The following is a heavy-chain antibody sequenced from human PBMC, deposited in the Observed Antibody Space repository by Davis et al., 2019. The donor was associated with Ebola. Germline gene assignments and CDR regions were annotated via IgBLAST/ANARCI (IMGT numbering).Heavy chain of an antibody. CDR2: LYSGGST. J-gene: IGHJ2*01. CDR1: GFTVSSNY. CDR3: ARDGVDSGGYITGWYFDL. Sequence: PGGSLRLSCAASGFTVSSNYMNWVRQAPGKGLEWVSVLYSGGSTYYADSVKGRFTISRDNSKNTLYLQMNSLRADDTAVYYCARDGVDSGGYITGWYFDLWGRGTLVTVSS. V-gene: IGHV3-66*01. D-gene: IGHD3-22*01.